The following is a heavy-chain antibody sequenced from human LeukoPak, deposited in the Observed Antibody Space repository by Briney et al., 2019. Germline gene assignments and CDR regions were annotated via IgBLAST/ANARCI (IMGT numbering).Heavy chain of an antibody. V-gene: IGHV4-30-2*01. J-gene: IGHJ6*02. Sequence: SQTLSLTCAVSGGSISSGGYYWSWIRQPPGKGLEWIGEINHSGSTNYNPSLKSRVTISVDTSKNQFSLKLSSVTAADTAVYYCARGRIVVVPAAINGYYYYGMDVWGQGTTVTVSS. D-gene: IGHD2-2*02. CDR3: ARGRIVVVPAAINGYYYYGMDV. CDR2: INHSGST. CDR1: GGSISSGGYY.